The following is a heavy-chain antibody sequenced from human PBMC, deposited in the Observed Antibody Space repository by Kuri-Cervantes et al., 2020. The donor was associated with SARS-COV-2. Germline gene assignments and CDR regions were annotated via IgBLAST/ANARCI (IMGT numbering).Heavy chain of an antibody. V-gene: IGHV3-30-3*01. CDR2: ISYDGSNK. CDR1: GFTFSSYA. J-gene: IGHJ4*02. CDR3: TRESEKRVSKSFDS. D-gene: IGHD1-14*01. Sequence: GESLKISCAASGFTFSSYAMHWVRQAPGKGLEWVAVISYDGSNKYYADSVKGRFSISRDNAKNSLFLQMSSLRAGDTAMYYCTRESEKRVSKSFDSWGQGTLVTVSS.